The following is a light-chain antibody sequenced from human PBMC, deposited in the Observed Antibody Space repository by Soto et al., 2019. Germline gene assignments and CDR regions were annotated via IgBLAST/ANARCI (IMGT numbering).Light chain of an antibody. J-gene: IGLJ1*01. CDR2: EVS. V-gene: IGLV2-8*01. CDR3: SSYAGSNSPFV. Sequence: QSVLTQPPSASGSPGQSVTISCTGTSSDVGGYNYVSWYQQHPGKAPKLMIYEVSKRPSGVPDRFSGSNSGNTASLTVSVLQAEDEADYYCSSYAGSNSPFVFGTGTKLTVL. CDR1: SSDVGGYNY.